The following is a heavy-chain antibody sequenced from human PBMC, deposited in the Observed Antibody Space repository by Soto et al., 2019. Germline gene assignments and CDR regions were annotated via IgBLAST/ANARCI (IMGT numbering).Heavy chain of an antibody. D-gene: IGHD2-8*01. CDR1: GDSVSSNSAA. CDR3: ARGYCTNGVCPTDAFDI. J-gene: IGHJ3*02. CDR2: TYYRSKWYN. V-gene: IGHV6-1*01. Sequence: SQTLSLTCAISGDSVSSNSAAWNWIRQSPSRGLEWLGRTYYRSKWYNDYAVSVKSRITINPDTSKNQFSLQLNSVTPEDTAVYYCARGYCTNGVCPTDAFDIWGQGTMVTVSS.